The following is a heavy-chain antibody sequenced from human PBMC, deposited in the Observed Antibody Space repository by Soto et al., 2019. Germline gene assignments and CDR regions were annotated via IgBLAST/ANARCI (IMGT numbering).Heavy chain of an antibody. J-gene: IGHJ6*03. V-gene: IGHV4-34*01. Sequence: SETLSLTCAVYGGSFSGYYWSWIRQPPGKGLEWIGEINHSGSTNYNPSLKSRVTISVDTSKNQFSLKLSSVTAADTAVYYCARLRPGGHCSSTSCYRLYYYYYYMDVWGKGTTVTVSS. CDR1: GGSFSGYY. CDR3: ARLRPGGHCSSTSCYRLYYYYYYMDV. CDR2: INHSGST. D-gene: IGHD2-2*01.